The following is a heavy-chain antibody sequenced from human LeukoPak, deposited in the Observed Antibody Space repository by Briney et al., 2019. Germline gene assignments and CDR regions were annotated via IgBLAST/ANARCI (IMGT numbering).Heavy chain of an antibody. J-gene: IGHJ6*03. V-gene: IGHV3-66*01. CDR3: ARDSDFWSGPYYYYMDV. Sequence: GGSLRLSCAASGFTVSSNYMNWVRQAPGKGLEWVSVIYSGGTTYYADSVKGRFTISRDNSKNTLYLQMNSLRAEDTAVYYCARDSDFWSGPYYYYMDVWGKGTTVTVSS. D-gene: IGHD3-3*01. CDR1: GFTVSSNY. CDR2: IYSGGTT.